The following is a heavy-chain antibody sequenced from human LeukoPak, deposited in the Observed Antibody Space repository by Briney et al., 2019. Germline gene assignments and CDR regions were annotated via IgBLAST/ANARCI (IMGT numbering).Heavy chain of an antibody. D-gene: IGHD3-3*01. Sequence: PSETLSLTCTVSGGSISSGSYYWSWIRQPAGKGLEWIGRIYTSGSTNYNPSLKSRVTISVDTSKNQFSLKLSSVTAADTAVYYCARGRDDFWSGYPTLWGQGTLVTVSS. J-gene: IGHJ4*02. CDR1: GGSISSGSYY. CDR3: ARGRDDFWSGYPTL. V-gene: IGHV4-61*02. CDR2: IYTSGST.